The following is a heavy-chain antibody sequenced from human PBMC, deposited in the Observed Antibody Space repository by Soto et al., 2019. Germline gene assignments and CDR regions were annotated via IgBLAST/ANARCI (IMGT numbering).Heavy chain of an antibody. CDR3: ATGLRAWHRPSAY. CDR1: GFTFSNAW. CDR2: IKSKTDGGTT. Sequence: EVQLVESGGGLVKPGGSLRLSCAASGFTFSNAWMNGVRQAPGKGLEWVGRIKSKTDGGTTDYAAPVKGRFTISRDDSKNMLYLRMNNLKTDATAVYYCATGLRAWHRPSAYWGQGTLVIVSS. J-gene: IGHJ4*02. V-gene: IGHV3-15*07.